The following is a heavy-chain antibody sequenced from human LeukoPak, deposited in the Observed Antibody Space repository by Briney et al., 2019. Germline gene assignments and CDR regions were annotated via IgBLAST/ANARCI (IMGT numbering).Heavy chain of an antibody. J-gene: IGHJ4*02. V-gene: IGHV3-23*01. Sequence: GGSLRPSCAASGFTFSSYAMSWVRQAPGKGLEWVSAISGSGGSTYYADSVKGRFTISRDNSKNTLYLQMNSLRAEDTAVYYCAKDQFWDYYDSSGHGPFGYWGQGTLVTVSS. CDR3: AKDQFWDYYDSSGHGPFGY. CDR1: GFTFSSYA. D-gene: IGHD3-22*01. CDR2: ISGSGGST.